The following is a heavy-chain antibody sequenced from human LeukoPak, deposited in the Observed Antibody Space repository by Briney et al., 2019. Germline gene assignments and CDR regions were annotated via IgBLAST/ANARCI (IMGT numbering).Heavy chain of an antibody. CDR3: AKDYWGLDY. CDR2: IQHDGSNK. Sequence: GGSLRLSCAASGFTFSDFAMHWIRQAPGKGLEWIAFIQHDGSNKYYADSVKGRFTISRDNSMNTVSLQMNSLKTEDTAVYYCAKDYWGLDYWGPGTPVTVSS. D-gene: IGHD7-27*01. CDR1: GFTFSDFA. J-gene: IGHJ4*02. V-gene: IGHV3-30*02.